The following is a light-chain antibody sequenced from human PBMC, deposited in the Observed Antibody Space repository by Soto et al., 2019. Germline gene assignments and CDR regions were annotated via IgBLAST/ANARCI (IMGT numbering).Light chain of an antibody. Sequence: EIGLTQSPGTLSLCPGERATLSCRASQSVSNNYLAWYQQKPGQAPRLLIYGASNRATGIPDRFSGSGSGTDFTLTISRLEPEDFAVYYCQQYGSSPITFGQGTRLEIK. CDR2: GAS. CDR1: QSVSNNY. J-gene: IGKJ5*01. CDR3: QQYGSSPIT. V-gene: IGKV3-20*01.